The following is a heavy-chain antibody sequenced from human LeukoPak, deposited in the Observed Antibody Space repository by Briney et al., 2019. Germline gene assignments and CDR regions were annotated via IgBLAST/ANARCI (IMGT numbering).Heavy chain of an antibody. D-gene: IGHD3-10*01. J-gene: IGHJ4*02. V-gene: IGHV3-30*02. CDR3: AEFDYYGSGSLY. Sequence: DSVKGRFTISRDISKNTLYLQMYSLRAEDTAVYYCAEFDYYGSGSLYWGQGTLVTVSS.